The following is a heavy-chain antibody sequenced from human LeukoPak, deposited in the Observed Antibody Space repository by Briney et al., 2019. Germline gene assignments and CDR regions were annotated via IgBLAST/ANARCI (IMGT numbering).Heavy chain of an antibody. J-gene: IGHJ4*02. V-gene: IGHV4-4*02. CDR2: IYNSGST. CDR3: ARVTGYMIEDYFDY. Sequence: PSETLSLTCAVSGGSISSSYWWSWVRQPPGQGLEWIGEIYNSGSTNYNPSLKSRVTISVKTSKNQFSLKLSSVTAADTAVYYCARVTGYMIEDYFDYWGQGTLVTVSS. D-gene: IGHD3-22*01. CDR1: GGSISSSYW.